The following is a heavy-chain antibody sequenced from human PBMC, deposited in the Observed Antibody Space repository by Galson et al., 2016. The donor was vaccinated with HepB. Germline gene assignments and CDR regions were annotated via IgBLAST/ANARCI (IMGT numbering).Heavy chain of an antibody. CDR2: ISGYTGHT. J-gene: IGHJ4*02. CDR1: GYTFITYG. V-gene: IGHV1-18*01. D-gene: IGHD4-17*01. Sequence: SVKVSCKASGYTFITYGISWVRQAPGQGLEWMGWISGYTGHTEYAQNLQARVTMTTDTSTSTAYMELGSLRSDAAAVYSCARGSLGWGDFDYGDNLDYWGQGTLVTVSS. CDR3: ARGSLGWGDFDYGDNLDY.